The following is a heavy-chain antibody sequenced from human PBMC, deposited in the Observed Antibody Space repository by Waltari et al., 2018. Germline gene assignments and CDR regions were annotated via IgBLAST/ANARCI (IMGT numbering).Heavy chain of an antibody. D-gene: IGHD2-15*01. CDR3: ARPCSGGSLDAFDI. V-gene: IGHV1-18*01. J-gene: IGHJ3*02. CDR2: ISAYNGNT. Sequence: QVQLVQSGGEVKKPGASVKVSCKASGYTFTNYGFIWVRQAPGQGLEWMGWISAYNGNTDYAQKLQGRVTMTTETSTGTAYLELRSLTSDDTAVYYCARPCSGGSLDAFDIWGQGTMVTVSS. CDR1: GYTFTNYG.